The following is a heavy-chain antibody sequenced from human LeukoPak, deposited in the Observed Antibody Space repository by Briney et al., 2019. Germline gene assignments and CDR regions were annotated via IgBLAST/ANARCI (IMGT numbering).Heavy chain of an antibody. J-gene: IGHJ5*02. CDR3: AKDQDTYYYGSGSYYTYNWFDP. V-gene: IGHV3-23*01. D-gene: IGHD3-10*01. Sequence: GGSLRLSCAASGFTFSSYAMSWVRQAPGKGLEWVSAISGSGGTTYYADSVKGRFTISRDNSKNTLYLQMNSLRAEDTAVYYCAKDQDTYYYGSGSYYTYNWFDPWGQGTLVTVSS. CDR1: GFTFSSYA. CDR2: ISGSGGTT.